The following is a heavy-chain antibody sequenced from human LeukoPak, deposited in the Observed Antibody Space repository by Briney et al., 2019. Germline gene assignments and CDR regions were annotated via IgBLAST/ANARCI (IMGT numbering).Heavy chain of an antibody. J-gene: IGHJ5*02. D-gene: IGHD2-2*02. CDR1: GGSISSSSYY. CDR3: AGGEYQLLYSPNWFDP. V-gene: IGHV4-39*07. Sequence: SETLSLTCTVSGGSISSSSYYWGWIRQPPGKGLEWIGSIYYSGSTYYNPSLKSRVTISVDTSKNQFSLKLSSVTAADTAVYYCAGGEYQLLYSPNWFDPWGQGTLVTVSS. CDR2: IYYSGST.